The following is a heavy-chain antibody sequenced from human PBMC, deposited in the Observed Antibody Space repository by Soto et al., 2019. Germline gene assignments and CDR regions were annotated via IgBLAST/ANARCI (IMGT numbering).Heavy chain of an antibody. CDR3: ARDRGSPRCSSTSCYTASSWFDP. CDR1: GGTFSSYA. CDR2: IIPIFGTA. D-gene: IGHD2-2*02. V-gene: IGHV1-69*01. J-gene: IGHJ5*02. Sequence: QVQLVQSGAEVKKPGSSVKVSCKASGGTFSSYAISWVRQAPGQGLEWMGGIIPIFGTANYAQKFQGRVTITADESTSTAYMELSILRSEDTAVYYCARDRGSPRCSSTSCYTASSWFDPWGQGTLVTVSS.